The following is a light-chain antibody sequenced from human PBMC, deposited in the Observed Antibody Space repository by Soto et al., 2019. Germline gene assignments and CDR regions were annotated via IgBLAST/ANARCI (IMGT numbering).Light chain of an antibody. CDR3: QQRSNCLPLT. CDR1: QSVSSY. J-gene: IGKJ4*01. V-gene: IGKV3-11*01. Sequence: EIVLTQSPATLSLSPGERATLSCRASQSVSSYLAWYQQKPGQAPRLLIYDASNRATGIPARFSSSGSGTDFTLTIISLEPEDFAVYYCQQRSNCLPLTFGGGTKVEIK. CDR2: DAS.